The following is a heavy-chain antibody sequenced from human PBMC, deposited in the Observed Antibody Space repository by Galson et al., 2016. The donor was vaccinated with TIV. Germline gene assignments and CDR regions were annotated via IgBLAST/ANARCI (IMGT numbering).Heavy chain of an antibody. CDR2: INAGNGNT. Sequence: SVKVSCKASGYTFSSYAMHWVRQAPGQGLEWMGWINAGNGNTKYSQKFQGRVTITRDTSASTAYLELSSLRSEDTAVYYCARGSRYSKGNYYYFGMDVWGQGTTVTVSS. CDR1: GYTFSSYA. CDR3: ARGSRYSKGNYYYFGMDV. J-gene: IGHJ6*02. D-gene: IGHD4-11*01. V-gene: IGHV1-3*01.